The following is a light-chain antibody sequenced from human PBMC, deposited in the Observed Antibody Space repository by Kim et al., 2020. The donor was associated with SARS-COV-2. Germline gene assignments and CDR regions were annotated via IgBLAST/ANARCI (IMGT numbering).Light chain of an antibody. Sequence: DIQMTQSPSAMSASIGDRITITCRASQDVSSYLDWFQQKPGKVPQRLIYGASSRQSGVPSRFSGRGSGTEFTLTISGLQPEDFATYYCLQHNSYPLTFGGGTKVDIK. CDR3: LQHNSYPLT. J-gene: IGKJ4*01. CDR2: GAS. V-gene: IGKV1-17*03. CDR1: QDVSSY.